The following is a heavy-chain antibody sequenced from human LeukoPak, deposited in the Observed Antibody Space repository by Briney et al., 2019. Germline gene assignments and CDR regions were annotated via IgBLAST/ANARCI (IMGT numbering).Heavy chain of an antibody. CDR3: ARESPQNYYDSSGYYCFDY. V-gene: IGHV4-4*07. CDR1: GGSISSYY. J-gene: IGHJ4*02. D-gene: IGHD3-22*01. CDR2: IYTSGST. Sequence: PSETLSLTCTVSGGSISSYYWSWIRQPAGKGLEWIGRIYTSGSTNYNPSLKSRVTISVDTSKNQFSLKLSSVTAADTAVYYCARESPQNYYDSSGYYCFDYWGQGTLVTVSS.